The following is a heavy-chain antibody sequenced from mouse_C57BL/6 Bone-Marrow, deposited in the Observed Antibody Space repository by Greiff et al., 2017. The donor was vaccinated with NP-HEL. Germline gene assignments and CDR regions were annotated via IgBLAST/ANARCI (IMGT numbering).Heavy chain of an antibody. CDR1: GVTFTDYY. V-gene: IGHV7-4*01. J-gene: IGHJ4*01. CDR2: IRNKANGYTT. Sequence: AASGVTFTDYYMSWVRQPPGKAPEWLALIRNKANGYTTEYTASVKGRFTISRDNSQNILYLQMNTLRAEDSATYYCVKASDFYYAMDYWGQGTSVTVSS. CDR3: VKASDFYYAMDY.